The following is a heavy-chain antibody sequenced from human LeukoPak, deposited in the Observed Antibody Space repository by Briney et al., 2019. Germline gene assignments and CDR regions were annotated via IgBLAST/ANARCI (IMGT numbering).Heavy chain of an antibody. Sequence: SETLSLTCTVSGGSISSSSYYWGWIRQPPGKGLEWIGSIYYSGSTYYNPSLKSRVTISVDTSKKQLSLKLSSVTAADTAVYYCARVYYSSSYDYWYFDLWGRGTLVTVSS. V-gene: IGHV4-39*07. CDR2: IYYSGST. CDR1: GGSISSSSYY. D-gene: IGHD6-13*01. J-gene: IGHJ2*01. CDR3: ARVYYSSSYDYWYFDL.